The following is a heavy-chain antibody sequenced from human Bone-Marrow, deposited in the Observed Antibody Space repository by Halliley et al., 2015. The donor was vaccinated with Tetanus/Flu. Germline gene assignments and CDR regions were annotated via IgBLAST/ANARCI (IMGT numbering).Heavy chain of an antibody. CDR3: ARLAWGFSAAGSFDH. CDR2: IYSDGRT. V-gene: IGHV3-53*01. Sequence: AVSGFSVSTNYMAWVRQAPGKGLEWVSVIYSDGRTYHADSVKGRFTLSRDKSKNLLFLHMSSLRADDTAVYYCARLAWGFSAAGSFDHWGQGTLVAVSS. CDR1: GFSVSTNY. D-gene: IGHD6-13*01. J-gene: IGHJ1*01.